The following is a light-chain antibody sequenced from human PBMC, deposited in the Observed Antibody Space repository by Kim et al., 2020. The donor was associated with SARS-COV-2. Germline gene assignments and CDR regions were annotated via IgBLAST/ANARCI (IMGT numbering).Light chain of an antibody. V-gene: IGKV1-33*01. Sequence: DIQMTQSPTSLSASVGDRVTITCQASQDISNYLNWYQQKPGKAPKLLIYDASNLETGVPSRFSGSGSGTDFTFSISSLHPEDIATYYCQQYGTFPLTFGPGTKVDIK. CDR1: QDISNY. CDR2: DAS. CDR3: QQYGTFPLT. J-gene: IGKJ3*01.